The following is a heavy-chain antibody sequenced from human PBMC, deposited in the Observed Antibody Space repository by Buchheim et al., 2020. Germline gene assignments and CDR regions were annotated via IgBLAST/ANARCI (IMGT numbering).Heavy chain of an antibody. Sequence: QVQLVQSGAEVKKPGASVKVSCKASGYTFTGYYMHWVRQAPGQGLEWMGWINPNSGGTNYAQKFQGWVTMTRDTSISPAYMELSRLRSDDTAVYYCARGSQSGYSSKTNWFDPWGQGTL. CDR2: INPNSGGT. V-gene: IGHV1-2*04. CDR3: ARGSQSGYSSKTNWFDP. CDR1: GYTFTGYY. J-gene: IGHJ5*02. D-gene: IGHD6-13*01.